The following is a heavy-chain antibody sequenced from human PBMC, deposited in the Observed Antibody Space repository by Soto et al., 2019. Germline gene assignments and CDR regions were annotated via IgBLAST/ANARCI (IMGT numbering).Heavy chain of an antibody. J-gene: IGHJ4*02. Sequence: QVQLQESGPGLVKPSETLSLTCTVSGGSISSYYWSWIRQPPGKGLEWIGYINYSGTTNYNPSLKGRFTLSVDTSKNQLSRKLTSVTAADPAGYYWAGRYGYYFDYWGQGTLVTVSS. CDR3: AGRYGYYFDY. CDR1: GGSISSYY. D-gene: IGHD4-17*01. V-gene: IGHV4-59*08. CDR2: INYSGTT.